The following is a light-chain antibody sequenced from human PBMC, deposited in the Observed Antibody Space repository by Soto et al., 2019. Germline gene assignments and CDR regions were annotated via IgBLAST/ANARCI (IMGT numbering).Light chain of an antibody. CDR3: QQRSSWPLT. V-gene: IGKV3-11*01. CDR1: QSVGNS. CDR2: DVS. J-gene: IGKJ4*01. Sequence: EIVLTQSPATLSLSPGERATLSCRASQSVGNSLAWYQQKPGQAPRLLIYDVSKRATGTPARFSGSGSWTDFTLTISSLQPEDFAFYSCQQRSSWPLTFGGGTSLEIK.